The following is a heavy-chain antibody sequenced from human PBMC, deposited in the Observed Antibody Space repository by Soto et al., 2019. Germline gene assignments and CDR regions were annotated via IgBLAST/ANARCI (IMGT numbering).Heavy chain of an antibody. CDR3: AREGSSWSVNHFDY. Sequence: EVQLLESGGGLVQPGGSLRLSCAASGFTFSNYAMSWVRRAPGRGLEWVSAINTIGSSTYYADSLRGRFTISRDNSKNTLYLQMNSLRAEDTALYYCAREGSSWSVNHFDYWGQGTLVTVSS. D-gene: IGHD6-13*01. CDR2: INTIGSST. J-gene: IGHJ4*02. V-gene: IGHV3-23*01. CDR1: GFTFSNYA.